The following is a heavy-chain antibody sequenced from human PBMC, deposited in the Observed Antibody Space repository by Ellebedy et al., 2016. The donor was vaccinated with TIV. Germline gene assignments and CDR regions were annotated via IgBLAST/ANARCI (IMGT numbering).Heavy chain of an antibody. V-gene: IGHV1-2*02. J-gene: IGHJ3*02. CDR2: INPNSGGT. CDR1: QYTFPGYY. Sequence: AASVKVSCKASQYTFPGYYIHWLRQAPGQGLEWMGWINPNSGGTNYAQKFQGRVTMTRDTSISTAYLDLSRLTSDDTAVYYCARDLRWTDSFDMWGQGTMVTVSS. D-gene: IGHD4-23*01. CDR3: ARDLRWTDSFDM.